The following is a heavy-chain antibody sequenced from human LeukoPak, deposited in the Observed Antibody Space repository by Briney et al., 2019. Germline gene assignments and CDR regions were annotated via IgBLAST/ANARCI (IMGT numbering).Heavy chain of an antibody. V-gene: IGHV3-23*01. CDR1: GFTFSSYA. CDR2: ISGSGGST. J-gene: IGHJ6*02. CDR3: AKDIVLMVYAPTYGMDV. D-gene: IGHD2-8*01. Sequence: PGGSLRLSCAASGFTFSSYAMSWVRQAPGKGLEWVSAISGSGGSTYYADSVKGRFTISRDNSKNTLYLQMNSLRAGDTAVYYCAKDIVLMVYAPTYGMDVWGQGTTVTVSS.